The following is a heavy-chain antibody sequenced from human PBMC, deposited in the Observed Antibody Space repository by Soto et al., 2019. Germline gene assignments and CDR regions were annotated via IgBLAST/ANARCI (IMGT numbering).Heavy chain of an antibody. Sequence: QVQLVQSGAEVKKPGSSVKVSCKASGGTFSSYAISWVRQAPGQGLEWMGGIIPIFGTANYAQKFQGRVTSTAYESTSTAYMELSSLRSEDTAVYYCASHVATITIGRWYFDLWGRGTLVTVSS. CDR2: IIPIFGTA. V-gene: IGHV1-69*12. D-gene: IGHD5-12*01. CDR3: ASHVATITIGRWYFDL. CDR1: GGTFSSYA. J-gene: IGHJ2*01.